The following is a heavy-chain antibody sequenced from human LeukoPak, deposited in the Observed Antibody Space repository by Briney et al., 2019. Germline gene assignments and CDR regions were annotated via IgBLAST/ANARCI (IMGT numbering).Heavy chain of an antibody. CDR3: ARGYSSRLYNWLDP. CDR1: GFTFTSDA. Sequence: GGSLRLSCVASGFTFTSDAMNWVRQAPGKGLEWVSSTVSRGTTQYADSVKGRFTVSRDNAKNTLYLQMNSLTAEDTAVYYCARGYSSRLYNWLDPWGQGTLVTVSS. V-gene: IGHV3-23*01. CDR2: TVSRGTT. J-gene: IGHJ5*02. D-gene: IGHD6-13*01.